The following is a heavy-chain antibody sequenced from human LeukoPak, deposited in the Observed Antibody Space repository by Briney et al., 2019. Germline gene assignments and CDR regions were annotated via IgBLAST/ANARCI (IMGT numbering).Heavy chain of an antibody. CDR1: GGSFSYYY. D-gene: IGHD2-15*01. V-gene: IGHV4-34*01. CDR2: INHSGIT. Sequence: SETLSLTCAVYGGSFSYYYWSWIRQPPGKGLEWIGEINHSGITNYNPSLKSRVTISADTSKNQFSLKLTSVTAADTAVYYCARVVASFDYFDYWGQGTLVTVSS. J-gene: IGHJ4*02. CDR3: ARVVASFDYFDY.